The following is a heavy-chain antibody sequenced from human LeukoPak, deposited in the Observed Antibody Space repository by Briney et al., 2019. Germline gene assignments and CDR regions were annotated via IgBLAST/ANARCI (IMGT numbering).Heavy chain of an antibody. V-gene: IGHV4-59*01. CDR2: VYYSGST. J-gene: IGHJ4*02. CDR3: AREWRGAFFDY. Sequence: PSETLSPTCNVSGGPINNYYWGWLRQSPGKGLEWIASVYYSGSTDYNPPLKSRVTISLDKSKNHFSLSLTSVTAADTAVYYCAREWRGAFFDYWGQGTPVTVSS. D-gene: IGHD1-26*01. CDR1: GGPINNYY.